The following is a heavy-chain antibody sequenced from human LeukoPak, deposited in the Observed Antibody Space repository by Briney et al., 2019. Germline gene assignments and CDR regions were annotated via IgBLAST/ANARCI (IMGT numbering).Heavy chain of an antibody. CDR3: ARRSPLDFIDY. D-gene: IGHD1-1*01. CDR2: ISSSGSTI. Sequence: PGGSLRLSCAASGFTFISYAMNWLRQAQGKGLEWVSYISSSGSTIYYADSVKGRFTISRDNAKNSLYLQMNSLRAEDTAVYYCARRSPLDFIDYWGQGTLVTVSS. J-gene: IGHJ4*02. V-gene: IGHV3-48*03. CDR1: GFTFISYA.